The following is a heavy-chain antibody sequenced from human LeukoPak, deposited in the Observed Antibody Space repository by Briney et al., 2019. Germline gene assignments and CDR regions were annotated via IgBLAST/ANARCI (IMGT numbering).Heavy chain of an antibody. D-gene: IGHD2-15*01. Sequence: ASVKVSCKASGYTFTSYGFNWVRQAPGQGLEWMGWISGYNGNTNYAQKLQGRVTMTTDKSTSTAYMELRSLRSDDTAVYYCASGGGEDNWFDPWGQGTLVTVSS. J-gene: IGHJ5*02. CDR1: GYTFTSYG. V-gene: IGHV1-18*01. CDR2: ISGYNGNT. CDR3: ASGGGEDNWFDP.